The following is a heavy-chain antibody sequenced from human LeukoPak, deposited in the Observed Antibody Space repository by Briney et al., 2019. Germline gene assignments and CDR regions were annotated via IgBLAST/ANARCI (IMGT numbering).Heavy chain of an antibody. J-gene: IGHJ5*02. V-gene: IGHV3-21*01. CDR2: ISSSSSYI. CDR1: GVSFSSYS. D-gene: IGHD3-10*01. Sequence: GAPLRLSCAASGVSFSSYSMNWVRQAPGKGLEWVSCISSSSSYIYYAESVKGRFTISRDNAKNSLYLQMTSLRAEDTAVYYCARSSDYYGSGTYKWFDPWGQGTLVTVSS. CDR3: ARSSDYYGSGTYKWFDP.